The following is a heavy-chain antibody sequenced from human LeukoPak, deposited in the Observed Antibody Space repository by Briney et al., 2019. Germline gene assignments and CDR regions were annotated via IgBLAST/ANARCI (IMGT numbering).Heavy chain of an antibody. CDR3: AREMPRRQDQLLQRNPFDP. Sequence: GASVKVSCKASGYTFTGYYMHWVRQAPGQGLEWMGRINPNSGGTNYAQKFQGRVTMTRDTSISTAYMELSRLRSDDTAVYYRAREMPRRQDQLLQRNPFDPWGQGTLVTVSS. CDR1: GYTFTGYY. D-gene: IGHD2-2*01. V-gene: IGHV1-2*06. J-gene: IGHJ5*02. CDR2: INPNSGGT.